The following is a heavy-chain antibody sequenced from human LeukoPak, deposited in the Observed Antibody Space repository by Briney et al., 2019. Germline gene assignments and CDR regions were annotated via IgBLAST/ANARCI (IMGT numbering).Heavy chain of an antibody. Sequence: ASVKVSCKASGYTFTSYYMYWVRQAPGQGLEWMGIINPSGGSTSYAQKFQGRVTMTRDMSTSTVYMELSSLRSEDTAVYYCASSQQLFNWFDPWGQGTLVTVSS. CDR1: GYTFTSYY. V-gene: IGHV1-46*01. J-gene: IGHJ5*02. D-gene: IGHD6-13*01. CDR3: ASSQQLFNWFDP. CDR2: INPSGGST.